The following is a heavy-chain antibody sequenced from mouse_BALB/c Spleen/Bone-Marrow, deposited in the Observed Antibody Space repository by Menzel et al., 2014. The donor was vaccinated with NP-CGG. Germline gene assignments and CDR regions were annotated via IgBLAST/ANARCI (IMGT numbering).Heavy chain of an antibody. CDR2: ISNGGGST. Sequence: EVKLVESGGGLVQPGGSLKLSCAASGFTFSSYTMSWVRQTPEKRLEWVAYISNGGGSTYYPDTVKGRFTISRDNAKNTLYLQMGSLKSEDTAMYYCARHGYYGSRAMDYWGQGTSVTVSS. V-gene: IGHV5-12-2*01. CDR1: GFTFSSYT. D-gene: IGHD1-1*01. J-gene: IGHJ4*01. CDR3: ARHGYYGSRAMDY.